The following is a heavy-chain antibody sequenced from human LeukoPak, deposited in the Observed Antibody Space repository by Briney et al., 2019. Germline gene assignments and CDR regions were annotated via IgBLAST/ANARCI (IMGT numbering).Heavy chain of an antibody. D-gene: IGHD4-17*01. Sequence: GGSLRLSCAASGLTGSHNYVSWVRQAAGKGLEWVSAIHTSGDTCYADSVKGRFTISRDTSKNTLYLQINSLRVENTAVYYCIVFGDSNHWGQGTLVTVSS. CDR1: GLTGSHNY. CDR2: IHTSGDT. CDR3: IVFGDSNH. V-gene: IGHV3-53*01. J-gene: IGHJ5*02.